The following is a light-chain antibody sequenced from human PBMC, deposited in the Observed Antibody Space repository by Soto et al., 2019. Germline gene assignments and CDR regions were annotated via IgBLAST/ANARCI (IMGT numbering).Light chain of an antibody. J-gene: IGLJ1*01. Sequence: QSVLTQPASVSGSPGQSITISCTGTSSDIGGYNYVSWYQQHPGKAPKLMIYEVSNRPSGVSNRFSGSKSGNTASLTISGLQAEDEADYYCSSYTSSSRYVFGTATKVTV. CDR2: EVS. CDR1: SSDIGGYNY. CDR3: SSYTSSSRYV. V-gene: IGLV2-14*01.